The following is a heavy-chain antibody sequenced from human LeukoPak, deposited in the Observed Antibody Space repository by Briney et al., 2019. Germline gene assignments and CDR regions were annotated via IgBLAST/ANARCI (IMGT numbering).Heavy chain of an antibody. Sequence: ASVKVSCKASGYTFTSYYMHWVRQAPGQGLEWMGIINPSGGSTSYAQKSQGRVTMTRDMSTSTVYMELSSLRSEDTAVYYCARVRGLGVNWFDPWGQGTLVTVSS. CDR1: GYTFTSYY. V-gene: IGHV1-46*01. D-gene: IGHD3-16*01. J-gene: IGHJ5*02. CDR3: ARVRGLGVNWFDP. CDR2: INPSGGST.